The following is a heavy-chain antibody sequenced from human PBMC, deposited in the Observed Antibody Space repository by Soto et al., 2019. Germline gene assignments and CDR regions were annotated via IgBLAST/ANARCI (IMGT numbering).Heavy chain of an antibody. CDR3: ASLDPDYYYGMDV. CDR1: GGSISSYY. Sequence: TLSLTFTVSGGSISSYYWSWIRQPPGKGLEWIGYIYYSGSTNYNPSLKSRVTISVDTSKNQFSLKLSSVTAADTAVYYCASLDPDYYYGMDVWGQGTTVTVSS. J-gene: IGHJ6*02. CDR2: IYYSGST. D-gene: IGHD1-1*01. V-gene: IGHV4-59*01.